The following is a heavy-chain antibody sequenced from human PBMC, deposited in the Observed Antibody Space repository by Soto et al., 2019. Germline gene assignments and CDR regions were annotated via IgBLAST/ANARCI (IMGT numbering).Heavy chain of an antibody. CDR3: ARVENGYCSSTSCSDHYYYYYGMDG. J-gene: IGHJ6*02. V-gene: IGHV1-2*02. CDR1: GYTFTGYY. CDR2: INPNSGGT. D-gene: IGHD2-2*03. Sequence: ASVKVSCKASGYTFTGYYMHWVRQAPGQGLEWMACINPNSGGTNYAQKFQGRVTMTRDTSISTAYMELSRLRSDDTAVYYCARVENGYCSSTSCSDHYYYYYGMDGWGPETTLTVSS.